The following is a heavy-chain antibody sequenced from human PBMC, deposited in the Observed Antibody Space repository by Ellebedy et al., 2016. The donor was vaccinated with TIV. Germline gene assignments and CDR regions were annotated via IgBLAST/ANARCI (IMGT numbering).Heavy chain of an antibody. D-gene: IGHD6-6*01. CDR2: IRSKAYGGTT. J-gene: IGHJ4*02. CDR1: GFTFGDYA. Sequence: GESLKISCTASGFTFGDYAMSWFRQAPGKGLEWVGFIRSKAYGGTTEYAASVKGRFTISRDDSKSIVYLQMNSLKTEDTAEYYCGIAARLLYWGQGTLVTVSS. V-gene: IGHV3-49*03. CDR3: GIAARLLY.